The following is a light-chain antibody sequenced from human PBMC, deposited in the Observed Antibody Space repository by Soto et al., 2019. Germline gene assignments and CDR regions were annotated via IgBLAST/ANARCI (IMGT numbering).Light chain of an antibody. CDR3: QQYNSWWT. J-gene: IGKJ1*01. Sequence: DIQMTQSPSTLSASVGDSVTITCRASQSISSWLAWYQQKPGKAPKLLIYRASNLESGVPSRFSGSGSGTEFILTISSLQPDDFATYYCQQYNSWWTFGQGTKVEI. V-gene: IGKV1-5*03. CDR1: QSISSW. CDR2: RAS.